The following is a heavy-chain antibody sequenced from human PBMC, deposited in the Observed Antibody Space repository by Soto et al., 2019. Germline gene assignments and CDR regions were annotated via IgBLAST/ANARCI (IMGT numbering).Heavy chain of an antibody. CDR1: GFTFSFYA. CDR2: IGGNGGST. V-gene: IGHV3-23*01. Sequence: QVLESGGGLVQPGGSLRLSCAASGFTFSFYAMSWVRQAPGKGLEWVSGIGGNGGSTYYADSVQGRFTISRDNSKNTLYLQMDSLRVEDAAMYYCARLYYGNYFAFDIWGQGTVVTVSS. D-gene: IGHD4-17*01. CDR3: ARLYYGNYFAFDI. J-gene: IGHJ3*02.